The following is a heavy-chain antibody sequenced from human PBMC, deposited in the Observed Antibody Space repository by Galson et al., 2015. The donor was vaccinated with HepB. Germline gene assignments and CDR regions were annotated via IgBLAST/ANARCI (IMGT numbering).Heavy chain of an antibody. D-gene: IGHD2-2*01. CDR3: ARMLGSCTSTSCPPDFDL. V-gene: IGHV3-21*01. Sequence: SLRLSCAPSGFTFSSYNMNWVRQAPGKGLEWVSFISTSTRYITYADSVKGRFTVSRDSAKNSLYLQMNSLRAEDTAVYYCARMLGSCTSTSCPPDFDLWGRGTLVAVSS. CDR1: GFTFSSYN. J-gene: IGHJ2*01. CDR2: ISTSTRYI.